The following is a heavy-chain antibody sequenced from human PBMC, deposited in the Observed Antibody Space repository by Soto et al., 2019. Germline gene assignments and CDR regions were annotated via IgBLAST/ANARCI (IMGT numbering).Heavy chain of an antibody. CDR3: AREASGYDF. Sequence: SVKVSCKASGGTFSSFGISWVRQAPGQGLEWMGGIIPVFGRPNYAQRFRGRLTITVDESTNTSYMELIDLTSEDTAVYYCAREASGYDFWGQGTQVTVSS. V-gene: IGHV1-69*13. CDR1: GGTFSSFG. D-gene: IGHD5-12*01. J-gene: IGHJ1*01. CDR2: IIPVFGRP.